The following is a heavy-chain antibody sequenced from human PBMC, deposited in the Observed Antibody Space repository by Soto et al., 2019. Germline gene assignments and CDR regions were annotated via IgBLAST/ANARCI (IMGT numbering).Heavy chain of an antibody. V-gene: IGHV1-18*01. CDR1: GYTFIRYG. D-gene: IGHD3-16*01. CDR2: ISPYNDYT. CDR3: ARGGYYDNTCGKLSHYGLDV. Sequence: QVQLVQSAAEVKKPGASVRVSCKASGYTFIRYGIAWVRQAPGQGLEWMGGISPYNDYTIYAQRLQGRVTMTADTSTRTVYMGLGGLKSDDTAVYSCARGGYYDNTCGKLSHYGLDVWGQGTSVTVSS. J-gene: IGHJ6*02.